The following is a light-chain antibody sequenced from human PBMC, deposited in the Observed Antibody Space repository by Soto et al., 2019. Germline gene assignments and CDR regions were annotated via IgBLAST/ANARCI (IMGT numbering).Light chain of an antibody. V-gene: IGLV2-14*01. J-gene: IGLJ1*01. CDR1: SSDVGGYYS. CDR3: SSYTSSSTDV. CDR2: DVT. Sequence: QSALTQPASVSGSPGQSITISCIGTSSDVGGYYSVSWYQQHPGKAPKLMIYDVTNRPSGVSNRFSGSKSGNTASLTISGLQAEDEADYYCSSYTSSSTDVFGTGTKLTVL.